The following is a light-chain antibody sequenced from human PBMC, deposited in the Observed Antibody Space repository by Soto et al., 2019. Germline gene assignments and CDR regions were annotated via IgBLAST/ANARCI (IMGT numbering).Light chain of an antibody. V-gene: IGKV4-1*01. CDR1: QSVLYRSNNKNY. CDR3: QQYFYTPWT. J-gene: IGKJ1*01. Sequence: DFVMTQSPDSLAVSLGERATINCKSSQSVLYRSNNKNYLAWYQQRPGQPPKLLIYWASTRESGVPDRFSGSGSGTDFTLTISSLRAEDMAVYYCQQYFYTPWTFGQGTKVEIK. CDR2: WAS.